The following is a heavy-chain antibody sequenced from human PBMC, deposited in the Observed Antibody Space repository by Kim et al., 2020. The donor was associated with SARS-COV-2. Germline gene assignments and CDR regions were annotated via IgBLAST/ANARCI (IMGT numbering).Heavy chain of an antibody. CDR3: ATGVCSYYAGYFKN. J-gene: IGHJ1*01. Sequence: GGSLRLSCAASGYTVTYSYMGWVRQAPGKGLEWVAFIYSGGNTIYAEYVKSRLIISRDHYNNTLYLQLNSLRAADTAAYYCATGVCSYYAGYFKNWDQGT. CDR2: IYSGGNT. CDR1: GYTVTYSY. V-gene: IGHV3-66*01. D-gene: IGHD3-16*01.